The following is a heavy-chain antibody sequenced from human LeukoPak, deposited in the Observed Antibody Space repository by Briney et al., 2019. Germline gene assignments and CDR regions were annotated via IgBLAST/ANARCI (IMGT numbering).Heavy chain of an antibody. D-gene: IGHD3-22*01. Sequence: SVKVFCKPSGGPFSSYAISWVRQAPGQGLEWMGGIIPIFGTPHYAQKFQGRVTITADRSTSTAYMELSSLRSEDTALYYCASSQGPIDTSGYDYEHYYYYYMDVWGKGTTVTVSS. CDR2: IIPIFGTP. V-gene: IGHV1-69*06. CDR3: ASSQGPIDTSGYDYEHYYYYYMDV. J-gene: IGHJ6*03. CDR1: GGPFSSYA.